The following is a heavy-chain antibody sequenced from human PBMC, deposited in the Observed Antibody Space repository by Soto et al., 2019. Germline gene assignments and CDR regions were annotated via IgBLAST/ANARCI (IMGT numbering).Heavy chain of an antibody. Sequence: ASVKVSCSASGYTFTSYDINWVRQATGQGLEWMGWMNPNSGNTGYAQKFQGRVTMTRNTSISTAYMELSSLRSEDTAVYYCASSLYDFWSGYYTDSRGKHYYYYGMDVWGQGTTVTVSS. D-gene: IGHD3-3*01. J-gene: IGHJ6*02. CDR1: GYTFTSYD. CDR2: MNPNSGNT. V-gene: IGHV1-8*01. CDR3: ASSLYDFWSGYYTDSRGKHYYYYGMDV.